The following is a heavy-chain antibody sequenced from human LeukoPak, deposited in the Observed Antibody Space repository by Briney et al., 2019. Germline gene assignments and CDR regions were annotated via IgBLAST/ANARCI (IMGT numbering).Heavy chain of an antibody. V-gene: IGHV3-43*02. Sequence: GGSLRLSCAASGFTFHDYAIHWVRQSPGRGLEWVSLPSGDGRTTYADSVKGRFTISRDNSKNSLYLQMNSLRSEDTALYYCAKDIGTGWSFDYWGQGILVTVPS. CDR1: GFTFHDYA. CDR3: AKDIGTGWSFDY. D-gene: IGHD6-19*01. CDR2: PSGDGRTT. J-gene: IGHJ4*02.